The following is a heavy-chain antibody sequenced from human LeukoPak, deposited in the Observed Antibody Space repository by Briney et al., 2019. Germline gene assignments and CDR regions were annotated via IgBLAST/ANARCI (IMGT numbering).Heavy chain of an antibody. CDR3: ARVVTYYSDSGYALDF. D-gene: IGHD3-22*01. V-gene: IGHV3-21*01. CDR2: ISPSSSYI. J-gene: IGHJ4*02. CDR1: VLRFRFYA. Sequence: GGSLTLFCPLSVLRFRFYAIMWVRQAPGRGLEWVSSISPSSSYIHYADSAKGRFTISRDDAKNSLYLQMGSVRAADPAVDYSARVVTYYSDSGYALDFWGQGALVTVSA.